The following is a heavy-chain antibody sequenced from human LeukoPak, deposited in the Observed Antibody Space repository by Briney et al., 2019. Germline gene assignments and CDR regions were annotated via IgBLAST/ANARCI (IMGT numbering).Heavy chain of an antibody. D-gene: IGHD3-22*01. CDR2: IFYSGST. CDR3: ARVEYYDSSVFDY. J-gene: IGHJ4*02. V-gene: IGHV4-59*01. Sequence: AETLSLTCTVSGGSLSSYYWSWIRQPPGKGLEWIGYIFYSGSTTYNPSLKSRVTISVDTSKTQFSLILNSVTAADTAVYYGARVEYYDSSVFDYWGQGTLVTVSS. CDR1: GGSLSSYY.